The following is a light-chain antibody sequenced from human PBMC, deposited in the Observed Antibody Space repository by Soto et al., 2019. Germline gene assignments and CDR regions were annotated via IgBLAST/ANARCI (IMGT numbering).Light chain of an antibody. CDR2: AAS. CDR3: QQLHSFPLA. Sequence: DIQLTQSPSFLSASVGDRVTITCRASQGIRSYLAWYQQKPGKAPNLLIYAASTLHSGVPSRFSGSGFGTEFTLTISSLQPEDFATYYCQQLHSFPLAFGGGTKVEI. CDR1: QGIRSY. J-gene: IGKJ4*01. V-gene: IGKV1-9*01.